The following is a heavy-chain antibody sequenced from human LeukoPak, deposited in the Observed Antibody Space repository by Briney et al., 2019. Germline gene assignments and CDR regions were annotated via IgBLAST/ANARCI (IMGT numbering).Heavy chain of an antibody. CDR2: IYHSGST. V-gene: IGHV4-38-2*01. J-gene: IGHJ3*02. CDR3: ARGTTMVTSAFDI. D-gene: IGHD5-18*01. CDR1: GYSISSGYY. Sequence: SETLSLTCVVSGYSISSGYYWGWIRQPPGNGLEWIGSIYHSGSTYYNPSLKSRVTISVDTSKNQFSLKLSSVTAADTAVYYCARGTTMVTSAFDIWGQGTMVTVSS.